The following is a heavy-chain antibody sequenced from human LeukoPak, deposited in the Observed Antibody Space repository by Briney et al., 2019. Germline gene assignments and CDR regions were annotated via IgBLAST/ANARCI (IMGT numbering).Heavy chain of an antibody. D-gene: IGHD3-3*01. V-gene: IGHV3-23*01. CDR3: ARDRTIFGVVTLGY. CDR1: GFTFSSYA. CDR2: ISGSGGST. J-gene: IGHJ4*02. Sequence: GGSLRLSCAASGFTFSSYAMSWVRQAPGKGLEWVSAISGSGGSTYYADSVKGRFTISRDNSKNTLYLQMNSLRAEDTAVYYCARDRTIFGVVTLGYWGQGTLVTVSS.